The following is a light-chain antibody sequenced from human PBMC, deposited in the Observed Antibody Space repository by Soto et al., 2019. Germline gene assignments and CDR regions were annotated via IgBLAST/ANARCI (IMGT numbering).Light chain of an antibody. J-gene: IGKJ4*01. Sequence: EIVMTQSPATLSVSPGERATLSCRASQSVSSNLAWYQQKPGQAPRLLIYGASTRATGIPARFSGSGSGTEFTLTISSLQSEDFAVYYCQQYNNWPLLFGGGTRWRSN. CDR2: GAS. CDR1: QSVSSN. V-gene: IGKV3-15*01. CDR3: QQYNNWPLL.